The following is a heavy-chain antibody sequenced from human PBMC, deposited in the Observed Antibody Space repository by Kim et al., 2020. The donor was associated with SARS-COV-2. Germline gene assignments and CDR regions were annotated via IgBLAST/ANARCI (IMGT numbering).Heavy chain of an antibody. Sequence: SVKVSCKASGGTFSSYAISWVRQAPGQGLEWMGGIIPIFGTANYAQKFQGRVTITADESTSTAYMELSSLRSEDTAVYYCARYGDYVLGGEWGMHVWGQGTTVTVSS. D-gene: IGHD4-17*01. V-gene: IGHV1-69*13. CDR3: ARYGDYVLGGEWGMHV. CDR1: GGTFSSYA. J-gene: IGHJ6*02. CDR2: IIPIFGTA.